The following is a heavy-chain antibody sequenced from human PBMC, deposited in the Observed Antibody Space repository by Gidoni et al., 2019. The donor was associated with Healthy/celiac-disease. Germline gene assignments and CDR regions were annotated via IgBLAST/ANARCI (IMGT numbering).Heavy chain of an antibody. CDR3: ARDRNSLGGFGAFCPFDI. V-gene: IGHV1-69*01. CDR2: IIPIFGTA. J-gene: IGHJ3*02. CDR1: GGTFSSYA. D-gene: IGHD3-10*01. Sequence: QVQLVQSGAEVKKPGSSVKVSCKASGGTFSSYAISWVRQAPGQGLEWMGGIIPIFGTANYEQKFQGRVTITADESTSTAYMELSSLRSEDTAVDYCARDRNSLGGFGAFCPFDIWGQGTMVTVSS.